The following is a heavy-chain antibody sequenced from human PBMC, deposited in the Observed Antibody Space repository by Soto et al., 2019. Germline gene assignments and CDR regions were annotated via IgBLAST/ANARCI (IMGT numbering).Heavy chain of an antibody. Sequence: GGSLRLSCAASGFTVSDYAMHWVSQAPDKGLEWVAVVSHDGRNTHYADSVKGRFTISRDSSKNTVSLEMTSLRAEDTAVYYCAKGGRQWLVTSDFNYWGQGALVTVSS. V-gene: IGHV3-30*18. CDR2: VSHDGRNT. CDR1: GFTVSDYA. CDR3: AKGGRQWLVTSDFNY. J-gene: IGHJ4*02. D-gene: IGHD6-19*01.